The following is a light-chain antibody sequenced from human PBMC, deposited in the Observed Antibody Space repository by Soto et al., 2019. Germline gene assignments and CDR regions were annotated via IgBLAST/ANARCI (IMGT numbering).Light chain of an antibody. CDR2: GAS. V-gene: IGKV3-20*01. CDR1: QTVSSNY. J-gene: IGKJ1*01. CDR3: QQYGSSGT. Sequence: DIVLTQSPGPLSLSTGERAPLSCRASQTVSSNYLAWYQQKPGQAPRLLIYGASNRATGIPDRFSGSGSGTDFTLTISMLEPEDFAVYYCQQYGSSGTFGQGTKVDIK.